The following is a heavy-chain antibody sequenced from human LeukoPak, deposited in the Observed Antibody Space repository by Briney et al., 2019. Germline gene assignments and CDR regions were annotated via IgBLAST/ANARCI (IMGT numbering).Heavy chain of an antibody. CDR3: ASGSYYFDY. D-gene: IGHD1-26*01. V-gene: IGHV1-2*02. CDR2: IHPNSGGT. J-gene: IGHJ4*02. Sequence: ASMSVSFKASGYTFTVYYMHWVGQAPGQGLEWLGWIHPNSGGTNYAQKFQGRVTMTRDTSISTAYMELSRLRSDDTAVYYCASGSYYFDYWGQGTLVTVSS. CDR1: GYTFTVYY.